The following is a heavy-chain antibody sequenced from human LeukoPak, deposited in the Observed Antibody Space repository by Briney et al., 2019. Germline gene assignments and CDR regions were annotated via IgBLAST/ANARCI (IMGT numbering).Heavy chain of an antibody. J-gene: IGHJ4*02. D-gene: IGHD2-15*01. CDR3: ATGRYCSGGSCYLDY. V-gene: IGHV1-69-2*01. CDR2: VDPEDGET. CDR1: GYTFTDYY. Sequence: ASVKVSCKVSGYTFTDYYMHWVQQAPGKGLEWMGLVDPEDGETIYAEKFQGRDTITADTSTDTAYMELSSLRSEDTAVYYCATGRYCSGGSCYLDYWGQGTLVTVSS.